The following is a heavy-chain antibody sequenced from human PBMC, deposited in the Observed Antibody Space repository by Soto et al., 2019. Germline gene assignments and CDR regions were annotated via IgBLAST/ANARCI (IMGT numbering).Heavy chain of an antibody. J-gene: IGHJ4*02. D-gene: IGHD3-22*01. CDR3: ARHDYYDNSGYSTGYFDY. V-gene: IGHV4-38-2*01. Sequence: SETLSLTCAVSGYSISSGYCWGWIRQPPGKGLEWIGNIYHSGTTYYNPSLKSRVTISVDTSKNQFSLKLSSVTAADTAVYYCARHDYYDNSGYSTGYFDYWGQGTLVTVSS. CDR2: IYHSGTT. CDR1: GYSISSGYC.